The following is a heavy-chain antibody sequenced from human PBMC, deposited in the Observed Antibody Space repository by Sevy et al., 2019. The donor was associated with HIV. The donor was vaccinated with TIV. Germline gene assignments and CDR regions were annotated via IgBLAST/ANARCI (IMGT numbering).Heavy chain of an antibody. D-gene: IGHD3-16*01. V-gene: IGHV3-7*03. Sequence: GSLRLSCGVFGFNFSTYWMSWVRQAPGKGLEWVANIKQDGSEKYYLDSLKGRFTISRDNAKKPLYLQMNSLTAEDTAVYYCAREGVEADLGFDYWGQGTLVTVSS. CDR1: GFNFSTYW. CDR2: IKQDGSEK. CDR3: AREGVEADLGFDY. J-gene: IGHJ4*02.